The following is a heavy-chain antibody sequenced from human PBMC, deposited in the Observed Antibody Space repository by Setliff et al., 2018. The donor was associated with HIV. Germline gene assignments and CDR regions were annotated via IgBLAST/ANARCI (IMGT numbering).Heavy chain of an antibody. CDR1: GGSFSGYY. J-gene: IGHJ5*02. CDR2: VNQDGTT. D-gene: IGHD3-10*01. Sequence: KSSETLSLTCAIYGGSFSGYYWSWIRQAPGKGLEWVAEVNQDGTTNYNPSLRSRVAMSADKSKNQFSLRLSSATAADTAIYYCARSGYISGTHYNFRRNWFDPWSQGSLVTVSS. CDR3: ARSGYISGTHYNFRRNWFDP. V-gene: IGHV4-34*01.